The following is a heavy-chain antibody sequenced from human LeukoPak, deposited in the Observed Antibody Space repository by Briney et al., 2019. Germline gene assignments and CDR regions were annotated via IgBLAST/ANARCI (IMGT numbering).Heavy chain of an antibody. J-gene: IGHJ4*02. CDR1: GGSFSAYY. D-gene: IGHD3-3*01. CDR2: INHSGST. Sequence: SETLSLTCAVYGGSFSAYYCSWIRQPPGKGLEWIGEINHSGSTNYNPSLKSRVTISVDTSKNQFSLKLSSVTAADTAVYYCARVLSIFGVVIAKYYFDYWGQGTLVTVSS. V-gene: IGHV4-34*01. CDR3: ARVLSIFGVVIAKYYFDY.